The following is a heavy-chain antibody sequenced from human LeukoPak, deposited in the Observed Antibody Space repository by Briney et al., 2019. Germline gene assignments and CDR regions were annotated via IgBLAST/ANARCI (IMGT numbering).Heavy chain of an antibody. D-gene: IGHD3-10*01. J-gene: IGHJ4*02. CDR3: ARQVVRGVTPDY. CDR2: IYPGDSDT. Sequence: GESLKISCKGSGYTFAHYWIGWVRQMPGKGLEWMGIIYPGDSDTRYSPSFQGQVTILADKSISTAYLQWSSLKASDTAMHCCARQVVRGVTPDYWGQGTLVTVSS. CDR1: GYTFAHYW. V-gene: IGHV5-51*01.